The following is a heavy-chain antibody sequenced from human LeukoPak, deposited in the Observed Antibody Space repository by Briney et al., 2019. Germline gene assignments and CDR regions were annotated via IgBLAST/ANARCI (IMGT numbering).Heavy chain of an antibody. Sequence: GGSLRLSCAASGFTFSSYGMHWVRQAPGKGLEWVAVIWYGGSNKYYADSVKGRFTISRDNSKNTLYLQMNSLRAEDTAVYYCARGLAAPSYYYYYYMDVWGKGTTVTVSS. CDR2: IWYGGSNK. D-gene: IGHD6-13*01. J-gene: IGHJ6*03. CDR1: GFTFSSYG. V-gene: IGHV3-33*08. CDR3: ARGLAAPSYYYYYYMDV.